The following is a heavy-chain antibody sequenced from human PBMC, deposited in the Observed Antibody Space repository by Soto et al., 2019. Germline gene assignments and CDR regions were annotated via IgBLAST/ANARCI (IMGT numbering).Heavy chain of an antibody. J-gene: IGHJ4*02. CDR1: GFTFSIYA. V-gene: IGHV3-64D*06. CDR2: ISTNGGST. Sequence: GGSLRLSCSASGFTFSIYAMHWVRQAPGKGLEYVSSISTNGGSTDYADSVKGRFTISRDNSKNTVYLQMSSLRVEDTAVYYCARIAAAGTNFDYWGQGTLVTVSS. CDR3: ARIAAAGTNFDY. D-gene: IGHD6-13*01.